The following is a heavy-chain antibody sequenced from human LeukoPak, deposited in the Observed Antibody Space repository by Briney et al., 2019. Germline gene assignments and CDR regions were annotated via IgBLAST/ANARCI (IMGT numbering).Heavy chain of an antibody. CDR2: ISYDGSNK. D-gene: IGHD3-10*01. J-gene: IGHJ5*02. Sequence: GGSLRLSCAASGFTFSNAWMSWVRQAPGKGLEWVAVISYDGSNKYYADSVKGRFTISRDNSKNTLYLQMNSLRAEDTAVYYCARDRGYYGSGSYYHWGQGTLVTVSS. V-gene: IGHV3-30*03. CDR3: ARDRGYYGSGSYYH. CDR1: GFTFSNAW.